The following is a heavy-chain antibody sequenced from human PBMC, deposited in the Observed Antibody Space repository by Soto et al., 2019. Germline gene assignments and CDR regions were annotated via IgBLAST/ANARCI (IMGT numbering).Heavy chain of an antibody. D-gene: IGHD3-16*01. CDR2: IYYSGST. Sequence: SETLSLTCTVSGGSISSYYWSWIRQPPGKGLEWIGYIYYSGSTNYNPSLKSRVTISVDKSKNQFSLKLSSVTAADTAVYYCARTINFGLPGNGMDVWGQGTTVTVSS. J-gene: IGHJ6*02. CDR1: GGSISSYY. V-gene: IGHV4-59*01. CDR3: ARTINFGLPGNGMDV.